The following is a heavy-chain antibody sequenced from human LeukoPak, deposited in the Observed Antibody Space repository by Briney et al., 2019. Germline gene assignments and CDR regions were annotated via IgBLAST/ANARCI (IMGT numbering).Heavy chain of an antibody. Sequence: GGSLRLSCAASGFTFSSYSMNWVRQAPGKGLEWVPYISSSSSTIYYADSVKGRFTISRDNAKNSLYLQMNSLRAEDTAVYYCARDRGFLEWLSRFDYWGQGTLVTVSS. V-gene: IGHV3-48*01. CDR1: GFTFSSYS. J-gene: IGHJ4*01. CDR3: ARDRGFLEWLSRFDY. CDR2: ISSSSSTI. D-gene: IGHD3-3*01.